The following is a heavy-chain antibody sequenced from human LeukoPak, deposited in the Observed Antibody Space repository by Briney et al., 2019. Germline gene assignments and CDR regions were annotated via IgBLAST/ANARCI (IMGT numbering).Heavy chain of an antibody. CDR3: ARGGYSFDY. J-gene: IGHJ4*02. Sequence: PGGSLRLSCAASGFTFSSYEMNWVRQAPGKGLEWVSYISSSGSTIYYAGSVKGRFTISRDNAKNSLYLQMNSLRAEDTAVYYWARGGYSFDYLGQGTLVTVSS. CDR1: GFTFSSYE. D-gene: IGHD5-12*01. V-gene: IGHV3-48*03. CDR2: ISSSGSTI.